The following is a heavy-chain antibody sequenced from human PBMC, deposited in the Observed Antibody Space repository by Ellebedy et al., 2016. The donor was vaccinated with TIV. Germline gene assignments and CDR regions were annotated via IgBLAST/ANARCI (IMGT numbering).Heavy chain of an antibody. J-gene: IGHJ6*02. CDR1: GFTFSSYS. Sequence: PGGSLRLSCAASGFTFSSYSMNWVRQAPGQGLEWVSSISSSSSYIYYADSVKGRFTISRDNAKNSLYLQMNRLRAEDTAVYYCARDPGYSSGWDTYYYYYYGMDVWGQGTTVTVSS. CDR2: ISSSSSYI. D-gene: IGHD6-19*01. CDR3: ARDPGYSSGWDTYYYYYYGMDV. V-gene: IGHV3-21*01.